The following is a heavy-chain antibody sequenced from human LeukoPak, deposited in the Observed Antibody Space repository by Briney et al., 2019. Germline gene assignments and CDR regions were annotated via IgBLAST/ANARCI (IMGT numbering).Heavy chain of an antibody. V-gene: IGHV3-30*02. CDR3: SFPPIFHFQH. J-gene: IGHJ1*01. D-gene: IGHD3-9*01. CDR2: IRYDGSNK. Sequence: PGGSLRLSCAASGFTFSSYGMHWVRQAPGKGLEWVAFIRYDGSNKYYADSVKGRFTISRDNAKNSLYLQMNSLRAEDTAVYYCSFPPIFHFQHWGQGTLVTVSS. CDR1: GFTFSSYG.